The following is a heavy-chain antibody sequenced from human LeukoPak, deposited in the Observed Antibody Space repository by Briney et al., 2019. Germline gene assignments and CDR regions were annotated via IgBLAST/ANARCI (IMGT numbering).Heavy chain of an antibody. J-gene: IGHJ4*02. CDR3: ARGRRSDLVAKAPTTVSTFDY. D-gene: IGHD4-17*01. V-gene: IGHV4-34*01. Sequence: PSETLSLTCAVYGGSFSGYYCSWIRQPPGKGLEWIGEINHSGSTNYNPSLKSRVTISVDTSKNQFSLKLSSVTAADTAVYYCARGRRSDLVAKAPTTVSTFDYWGQGTLVTVSS. CDR2: INHSGST. CDR1: GGSFSGYY.